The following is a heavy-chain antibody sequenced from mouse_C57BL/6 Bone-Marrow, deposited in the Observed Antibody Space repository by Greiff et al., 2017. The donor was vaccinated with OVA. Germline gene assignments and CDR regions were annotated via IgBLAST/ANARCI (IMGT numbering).Heavy chain of an antibody. CDR3: ASWDY. J-gene: IGHJ2*01. CDR1: GYTFTSYG. Sequence: VQLKESGAELARPGASVKLSCKASGYTFTSYGISWVKQRTGQGLEWIGEIYPRSGNTYYNEKFKGKATLTADKSSSTAYMELRSLTSEDSAVYFCASWDYWGQGTTLTVSS. CDR2: IYPRSGNT. V-gene: IGHV1-81*01.